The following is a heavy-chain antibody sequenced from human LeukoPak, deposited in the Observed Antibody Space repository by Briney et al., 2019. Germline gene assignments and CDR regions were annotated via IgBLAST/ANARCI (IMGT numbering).Heavy chain of an antibody. D-gene: IGHD3-16*01. CDR3: VREGYDYGDY. CDR1: GGSIRGGSYY. V-gene: IGHV4-61*02. CDR2: MYTSGST. Sequence: SQTLSLTCSVSGGSIRGGSYYWSWIRQPAGTGLEWLGRMYTSGSTNYNPSLKSRVTISADTSKNQFSLRLTSVTAADTAVYYCVREGYDYGDYWGQGTLVTVSS. J-gene: IGHJ4*02.